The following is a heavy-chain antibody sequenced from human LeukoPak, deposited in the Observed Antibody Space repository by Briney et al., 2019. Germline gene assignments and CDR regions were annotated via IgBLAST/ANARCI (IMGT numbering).Heavy chain of an antibody. V-gene: IGHV3-21*01. CDR1: GFTFSSYS. J-gene: IGHJ6*02. Sequence: GGSLRLSCAASGFTFSSYSMNWVRQAPGKGLEWVSSISSSGNYIYYADSVKGRFTISRDNSKNTLYLQMNSLRAEDTAVYYCAKDLGALARYFDGGSPAYGIWTPRYYYYGMDVWGQGTTVTVSS. D-gene: IGHD3-9*01. CDR2: ISSSGNYI. CDR3: AKDLGALARYFDGGSPAYGIWTPRYYYYGMDV.